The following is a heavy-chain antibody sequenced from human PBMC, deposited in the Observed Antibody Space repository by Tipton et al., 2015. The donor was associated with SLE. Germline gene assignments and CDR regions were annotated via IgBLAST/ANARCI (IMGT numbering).Heavy chain of an antibody. CDR1: GFAFSSYA. J-gene: IGHJ4*02. CDR2: INSDGSST. Sequence: GSLRLSCKASGFAFSSYAMTWVRQAPGKGLEWASRINSDGSSTNYADSVKGRFTISRDNAKNSLYLQMDSLRAEDTAVYYCARDRGVSSCNFDYWGQGTLVTVSS. D-gene: IGHD6-13*01. CDR3: ARDRGVSSCNFDY. V-gene: IGHV3-74*01.